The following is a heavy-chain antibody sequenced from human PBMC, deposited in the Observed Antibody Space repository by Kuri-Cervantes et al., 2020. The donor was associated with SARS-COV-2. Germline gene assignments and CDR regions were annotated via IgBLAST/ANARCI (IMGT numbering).Heavy chain of an antibody. V-gene: IGHV3-48*04. D-gene: IGHD3-16*01. Sequence: GESLKISCAASGFTFSSYGMHWVRQAPGKGLEWVAYISESGATIYYADSVKGRFTISRDFAKNSLSLQMSSLGVEDTALYYCVGAYRQPWTIIFESWGQGTQVTGAS. J-gene: IGHJ4*02. CDR3: VGAYRQPWTIIFES. CDR2: ISESGATI. CDR1: GFTFSSYG.